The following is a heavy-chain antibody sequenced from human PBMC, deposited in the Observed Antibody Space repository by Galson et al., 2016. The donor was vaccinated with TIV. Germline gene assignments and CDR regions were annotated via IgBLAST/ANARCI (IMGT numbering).Heavy chain of an antibody. V-gene: IGHV4-4*02. Sequence: SETLSLTCAVSGGSIRHSHWWTWVRHPPREGLEWIGEICHRGTTNSNPSLKSRVPISVDKSQNQFSLTLSSVTAADTAVYYCARWPGSSSTGYYYYGLDVWRQGTTVTVSS. CDR3: ARWPGSSSTGYYYYGLDV. CDR1: GGSIRHSHW. J-gene: IGHJ6*02. D-gene: IGHD6-6*01. CDR2: ICHRGTT.